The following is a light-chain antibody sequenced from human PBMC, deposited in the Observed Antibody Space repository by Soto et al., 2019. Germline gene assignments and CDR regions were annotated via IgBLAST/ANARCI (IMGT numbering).Light chain of an antibody. V-gene: IGLV1-40*01. CDR3: QSYDSSLSGFYV. J-gene: IGLJ1*01. CDR2: GNS. Sequence: QSVLTQPPSVSGAPGQRVTISCTGSSSNIGAGYDVHWYQQLPGTAPKLLIYGNSNRPSGVPDRFSGSKSGTSASLAITGLQAEDEADYYCQSYDSSLSGFYVFGTGTKHTVL. CDR1: SSNIGAGYD.